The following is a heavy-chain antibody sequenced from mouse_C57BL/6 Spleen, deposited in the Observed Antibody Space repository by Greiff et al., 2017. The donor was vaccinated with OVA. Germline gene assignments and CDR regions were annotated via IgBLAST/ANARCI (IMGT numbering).Heavy chain of an antibody. CDR1: GYAFSSSW. V-gene: IGHV1-82*01. D-gene: IGHD2-3*01. CDR2: ISPGDGDT. Sequence: QVQLQQSGPELVKPGASVKISCKASGYAFSSSWMNWVKQRPGKGLEWLGRISPGDGDTNYNGKFKGTATLTADKSSSTAYMQRSSLTSEDSAVYFCARWLLQRSYFDYGGQGTTLTVSS. J-gene: IGHJ2*01. CDR3: ARWLLQRSYFDY.